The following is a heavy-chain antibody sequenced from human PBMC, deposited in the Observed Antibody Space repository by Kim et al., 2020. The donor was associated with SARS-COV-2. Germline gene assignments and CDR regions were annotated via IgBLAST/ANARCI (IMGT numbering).Heavy chain of an antibody. V-gene: IGHV4-59*08. CDR1: GGSISSYY. CDR2: IYYSGST. CDR3: ARHPLTLWFDP. J-gene: IGHJ5*02. Sequence: SETLSLTCTVSGGSISSYYWSWIRQPPGKGLEWIGYIYYSGSTNYNPSLKSRVTISVDTSKNQFSLKLSSVTAADTAVYYCARHPLTLWFDPWGQGTLVTVSS.